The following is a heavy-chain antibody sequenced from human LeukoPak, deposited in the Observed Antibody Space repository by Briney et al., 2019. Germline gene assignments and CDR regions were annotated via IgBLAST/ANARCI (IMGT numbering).Heavy chain of an antibody. J-gene: IGHJ3*02. CDR1: GGSISSGSYY. CDR2: IYTSGST. V-gene: IGHV4-61*02. D-gene: IGHD4-17*01. CDR3: AREISTVTQSDGDAFDI. Sequence: PSETLSLTCTVSGGSISSGSYYWSWIRQPAGKGLEWIGRIYTSGSTNYNPSLKSRVTISVDTSKNQFSLKLSSVTAADTAVYYCAREISTVTQSDGDAFDIWGQGTMVTVSS.